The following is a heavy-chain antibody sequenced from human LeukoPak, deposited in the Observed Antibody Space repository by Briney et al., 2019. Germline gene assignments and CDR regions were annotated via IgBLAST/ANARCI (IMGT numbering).Heavy chain of an antibody. CDR3: ARVSHTSGYQ. D-gene: IGHD3-22*01. CDR2: INPNSGGT. V-gene: IGHV1-2*02. Sequence: ASVKVSCKASGYTFTNYGISWVRQAPGQGLEWMGWINPNSGGTNYAQKFQGRVTMTRDTSISTAYMELSRLRSDDTAVFYCARVSHTSGYQWGQGTLVTVSS. J-gene: IGHJ4*02. CDR1: GYTFTNYG.